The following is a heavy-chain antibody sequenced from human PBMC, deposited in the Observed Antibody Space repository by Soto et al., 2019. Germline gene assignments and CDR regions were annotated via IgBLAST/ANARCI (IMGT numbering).Heavy chain of an antibody. CDR3: ARLPITMVRGEGGRHFDY. V-gene: IGHV4-39*01. J-gene: IGHJ4*02. D-gene: IGHD3-10*01. CDR1: GGSISSSSYY. CDR2: IYYSGST. Sequence: SETLSLTCTVSGGSISSSSYYWGWIRQPPGKGLEWIGSIYYSGSTYYNPSLKSRVTISVDTSKNQFSLKLSSVTAADTAVYYCARLPITMVRGEGGRHFDYWGQGTLVTVSS.